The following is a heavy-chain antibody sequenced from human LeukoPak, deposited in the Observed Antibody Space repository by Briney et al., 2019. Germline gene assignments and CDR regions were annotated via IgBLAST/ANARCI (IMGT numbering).Heavy chain of an antibody. CDR3: ARYGPGTGGMDV. CDR2: IYYSGST. Sequence: TASETLSLTCTVSGGSVSSGSYYWSWIRQPPGKGLEWIGYIYYSGSTNYNPSLKSRVTISVDTSKNQFSLKLSSVTAADTAVYYCARYGPGTGGMDVWGQGTTVTVSS. J-gene: IGHJ6*02. V-gene: IGHV4-61*01. D-gene: IGHD3-10*01. CDR1: GGSVSSGSYY.